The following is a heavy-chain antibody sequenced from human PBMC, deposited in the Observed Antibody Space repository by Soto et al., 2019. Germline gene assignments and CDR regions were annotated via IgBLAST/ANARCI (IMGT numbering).Heavy chain of an antibody. CDR1: GYTLTSYG. CDR3: ARASRKYSGYGDAFDI. CDR2: ISAYSGNT. J-gene: IGHJ3*02. V-gene: IGHV1-18*01. D-gene: IGHD5-12*01. Sequence: GASVTVSCKASGYTLTSYGISWVRQAPGQGLEWMGWISAYSGNTNYAQKLQGRVTMTTDTSTSTAYMELRSLRSDDTAVYYCARASRKYSGYGDAFDIWGQGTMVTV.